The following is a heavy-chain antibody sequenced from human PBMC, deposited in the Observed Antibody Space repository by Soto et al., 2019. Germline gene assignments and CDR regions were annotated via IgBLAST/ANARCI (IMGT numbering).Heavy chain of an antibody. CDR3: ARSIDP. CDR2: IYHTGNA. CDR1: GDSISNSRFY. Sequence: LSLTCSVSGDSISNSRFYWAWIRQPPGEGLEWIGSIYHTGNAYYNPSLKSRVTISVDTSKNQFSLKLSSVTAADAAVYYCARSIDPWGQGTLVTVSS. J-gene: IGHJ5*02. V-gene: IGHV4-39*01.